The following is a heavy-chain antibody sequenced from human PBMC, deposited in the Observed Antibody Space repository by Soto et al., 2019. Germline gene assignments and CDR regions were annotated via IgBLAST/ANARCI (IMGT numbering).Heavy chain of an antibody. V-gene: IGHV3-23*01. D-gene: IGHD2-2*01. CDR3: AKSSQLLFLNWFDP. J-gene: IGHJ5*02. Sequence: PGGSLTLSCAASGFTFSSYAMSWVRQAPGKGLEWVSAISGSGGSTYYADSVKGRFTISRDNSKNTLYLQMNSLRAEDTAVYYCAKSSQLLFLNWFDPWGQGTLVTVSS. CDR1: GFTFSSYA. CDR2: ISGSGGST.